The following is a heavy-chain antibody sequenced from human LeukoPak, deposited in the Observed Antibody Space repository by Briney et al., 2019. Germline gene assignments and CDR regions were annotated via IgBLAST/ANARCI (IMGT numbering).Heavy chain of an antibody. CDR2: IYYSGST. V-gene: IGHV4-30-4*08. CDR3: ARAMITFGGVIVKGYYFDY. CDR1: GGSISSGGYY. D-gene: IGHD3-16*02. Sequence: SETLSLTCTVSGGSISSGGYYWSWIRLHPGKGLEWIGYIYYSGSTYYNPSLKSRVTISVDTSKNQFSLKLSSVTAADTAVYYCARAMITFGGVIVKGYYFDYWGQGTLVTVSS. J-gene: IGHJ4*02.